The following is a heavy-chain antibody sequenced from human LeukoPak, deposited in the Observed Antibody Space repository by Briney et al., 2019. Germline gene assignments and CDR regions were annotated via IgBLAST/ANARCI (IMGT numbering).Heavy chain of an antibody. CDR2: ISSNGDST. CDR3: VTSGSYFPGY. D-gene: IGHD1-26*01. J-gene: IGHJ4*02. CDR1: GFTFSSYS. Sequence: GGSLRLSCAVSGFTFSSYSMNWVRQAPGKGLEYVSAISSNGDSTYYANSVKGRFTISRDNSKNMLYLQMGSLRAEDMAVYYCVTSGSYFPGYWGQGTLVTVSS. V-gene: IGHV3-64*01.